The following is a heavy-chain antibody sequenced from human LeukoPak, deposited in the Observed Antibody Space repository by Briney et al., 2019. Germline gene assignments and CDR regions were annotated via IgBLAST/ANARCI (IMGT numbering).Heavy chain of an antibody. J-gene: IGHJ4*02. CDR2: ISSSSSYI. CDR3: ARWDLLVANGGFDY. D-gene: IGHD2-8*01. V-gene: IGHV3-21*01. Sequence: GGSLRLSCAASGFTFSSYSMNWVRQAPGKGLEWVSSISSSSSYIYYADSVKGRFTISRDNAKNSLFLQMSSLRGEDTAVYYCARWDLLVANGGFDYWGQGTLVTVSS. CDR1: GFTFSSYS.